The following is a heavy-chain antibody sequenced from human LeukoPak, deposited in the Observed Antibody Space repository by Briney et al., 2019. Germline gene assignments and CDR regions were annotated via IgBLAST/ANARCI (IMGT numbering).Heavy chain of an antibody. D-gene: IGHD3-22*01. Sequence: GASVKVSCKASGYTFTGYYMHWVRQAPGQGLEWMGWINPNSGGTNYAQKFQGRVTMTRDTSISTAYMELSRLRSDDTAVYYCARAITMIVVVMADYWGQGTPVTVSS. CDR3: ARAITMIVVVMADY. J-gene: IGHJ4*02. CDR1: GYTFTGYY. V-gene: IGHV1-2*02. CDR2: INPNSGGT.